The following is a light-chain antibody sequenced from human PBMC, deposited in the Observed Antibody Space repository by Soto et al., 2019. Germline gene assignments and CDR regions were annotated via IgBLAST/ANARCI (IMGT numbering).Light chain of an antibody. J-gene: IGKJ1*01. CDR3: QQYNSYSS. CDR1: QSIGSW. CDR2: KAS. V-gene: IGKV1-5*03. Sequence: DIPMTQSPSTLSASVGDRVTITCRASQSIGSWLAWFQQKPGKAPKVLIYKASSLESGVPSRFSGSGSATEFTLTISSLQPDDFATYYCQQYNSYSSFGQGTKVEIK.